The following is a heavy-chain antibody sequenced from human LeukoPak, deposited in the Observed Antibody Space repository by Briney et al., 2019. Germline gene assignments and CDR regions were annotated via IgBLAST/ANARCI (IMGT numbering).Heavy chain of an antibody. CDR1: GGSISGYY. CDR2: VYYNGST. D-gene: IGHD6-19*01. CDR3: ASDSSGSYYYHYGMDV. Sequence: SETLSLTCTVSGGSISGYYWSWIRQPPGKGLEWIGYVYYNGSTNYNPSLKSRVTISVDTSKNQFSLNLSSVTAADTAVYYCASDSSGSYYYHYGMDVWGQGTTVIVSS. V-gene: IGHV4-59*01. J-gene: IGHJ6*02.